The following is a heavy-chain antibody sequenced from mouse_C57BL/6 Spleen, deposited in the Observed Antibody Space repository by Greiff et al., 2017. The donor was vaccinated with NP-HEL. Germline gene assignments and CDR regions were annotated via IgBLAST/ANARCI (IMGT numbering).Heavy chain of an antibody. J-gene: IGHJ2*01. V-gene: IGHV1-4*01. Sequence: VQLQQSGAELARPGASVKMSCKASGYTFTSYTMHWVKQRPGQGLEWIGYINPSSGYTKYNQKFKDKATLTADKSSSTAYMQLSSLTSEDSAVYYCAGGLYGNYPDYWGQGTTLTVSS. CDR3: AGGLYGNYPDY. CDR2: INPSSGYT. CDR1: GYTFTSYT. D-gene: IGHD2-1*01.